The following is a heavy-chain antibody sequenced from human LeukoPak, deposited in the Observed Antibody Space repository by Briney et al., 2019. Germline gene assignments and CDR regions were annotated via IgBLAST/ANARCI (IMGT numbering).Heavy chain of an antibody. D-gene: IGHD6-19*01. CDR1: GGSISSSSYY. Sequence: SETLSLTCTVYGGSISSSSYYWGWIRQPPGKGLEWIGSIYYSGSTYYNPSLKSRVTISVGTSKNQFSLKLTSLTAADTAVYYCARREQWLVQGAFDIWGQGTMVTVSS. V-gene: IGHV4-39*01. CDR2: IYYSGST. CDR3: ARREQWLVQGAFDI. J-gene: IGHJ3*02.